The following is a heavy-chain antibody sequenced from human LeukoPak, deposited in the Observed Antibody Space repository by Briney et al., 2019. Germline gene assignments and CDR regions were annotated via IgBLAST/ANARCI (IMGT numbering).Heavy chain of an antibody. CDR2: ISAYNGNT. CDR1: GYTFTSYG. CDR3: ARVDTDIVVVPAAISSYYYYYGMDV. Sequence: ASVTVSFKSSGYTFTSYGISWVRQAPGQGLEWMGWISAYNGNTNYAQKLQGRVTMTTDTSTSTAYMELRSLRSDDTAVYYCARVDTDIVVVPAAISSYYYYYGMDVWGQGTTVTVSS. D-gene: IGHD2-2*01. V-gene: IGHV1-18*01. J-gene: IGHJ6*02.